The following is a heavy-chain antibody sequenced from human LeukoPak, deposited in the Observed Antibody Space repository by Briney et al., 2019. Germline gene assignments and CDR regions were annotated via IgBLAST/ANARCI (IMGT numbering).Heavy chain of an antibody. Sequence: GGSLRLSCAASGFTFSSYSMNWVRQAPGKGLEWVSYISSSSSTIYYADSVKGRFTISRDNAKNSLYLQMNSLRAEDTAVYYCARVGSGTLDQWGQGTLVTVSS. V-gene: IGHV3-48*01. D-gene: IGHD6-19*01. CDR3: ARVGSGTLDQ. J-gene: IGHJ4*02. CDR1: GFTFSSYS. CDR2: ISSSSSTI.